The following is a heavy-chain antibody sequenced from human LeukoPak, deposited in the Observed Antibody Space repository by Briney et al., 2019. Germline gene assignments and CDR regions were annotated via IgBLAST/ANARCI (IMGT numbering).Heavy chain of an antibody. CDR1: GFTVSSNY. V-gene: IGHV3-53*01. J-gene: IGHJ4*02. CDR2: IYSGGST. CDR3: ANLGATGVPDVIGY. D-gene: IGHD1-26*01. Sequence: GGSLRLSCAASGFTVSSNYMSWVRQAPGKGLEWVSVIYSGGSTYYADSVKGRFTISRDNSKNTLYLQMNSLRAEDTAVYYCANLGATGVPDVIGYWGQGTLVTVSS.